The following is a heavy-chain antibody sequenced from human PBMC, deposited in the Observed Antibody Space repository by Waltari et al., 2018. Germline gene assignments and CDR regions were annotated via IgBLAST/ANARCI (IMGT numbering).Heavy chain of an antibody. V-gene: IGHV4-39*01. J-gene: IGHJ3*01. D-gene: IGHD1-1*01. CDR1: GVSLTSNRHY. CDR2: MSYPGAT. Sequence: QLPLQESGPGLVKPSETLSLTCSVSGVSLTSNRHYWGWLRQPPGQGLEWIGTMSYPGATYSSPSLESRVTVSRDTSKNQLSLKLVSVTAADTAVYYCATYIGASVGTAAFDVWGQGTMVAVSS. CDR3: ATYIGASVGTAAFDV.